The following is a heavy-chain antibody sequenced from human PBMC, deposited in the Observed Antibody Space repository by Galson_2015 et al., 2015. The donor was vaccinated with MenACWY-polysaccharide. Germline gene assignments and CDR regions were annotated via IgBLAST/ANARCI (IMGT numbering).Heavy chain of an antibody. CDR3: ASRTRFRTGSGPEDF. D-gene: IGHD1-1*01. CDR1: GFTFSSYW. CDR2: ISGSSSYI. Sequence: SLRLSCAASGFTFSSYWMVWVRQAPGKGLEWVSAISGSSSYIYYADSVKGRFTISRDNARNSLYLQMNSLRAEDTAVYYCASRTRFRTGSGPEDFWGQGTLVAVSS. V-gene: IGHV3-21*01. J-gene: IGHJ4*02.